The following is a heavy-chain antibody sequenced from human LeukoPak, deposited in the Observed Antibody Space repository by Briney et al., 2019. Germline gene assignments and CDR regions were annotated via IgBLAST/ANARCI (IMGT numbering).Heavy chain of an antibody. CDR3: ARASYSYDISGWVPFDY. J-gene: IGHJ4*02. CDR2: IYTSGST. Sequence: PSETLSLTCTVSGGGSISSYYWSWIRQPAGKGLEWIGRIYTSGSTTYNPSLKSRVTISGDTSENQFSLRLSSVTAADTAVYYCARASYSYDISGWVPFDYWGQGTLVTVSS. D-gene: IGHD3-22*01. V-gene: IGHV4-4*07. CDR1: GGGSISSYY.